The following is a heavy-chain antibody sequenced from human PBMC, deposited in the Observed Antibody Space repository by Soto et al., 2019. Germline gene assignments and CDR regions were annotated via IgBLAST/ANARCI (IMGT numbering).Heavy chain of an antibody. D-gene: IGHD1-26*01. CDR2: MNPETGDT. CDR1: GYTFTTYD. Sequence: QVQVVQSGAEVKKPGASVKVSCKVSGYTFTTYDINWVRQAPGQGLEWMGWMNPETGDTGYGQQFQGRVTLSRNTSITTAYLELTNLRFEDTAVYYCASPLRGTPWGQGTLVTVSA. V-gene: IGHV1-8*01. CDR3: ASPLRGTP. J-gene: IGHJ5*02.